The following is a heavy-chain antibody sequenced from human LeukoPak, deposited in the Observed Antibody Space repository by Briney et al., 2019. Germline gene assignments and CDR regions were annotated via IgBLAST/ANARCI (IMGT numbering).Heavy chain of an antibody. J-gene: IGHJ4*02. V-gene: IGHV4-61*02. CDR3: ARTRYFDWFSAD. Sequence: SETLSLTCTVSGDSISSGSYYWSWIRQPAGKGLEWIVRIYSSGSTNSNPSLKSRVTISVDTSKNQFSLKLNSVTAADTAVYYCARTRYFDWFSADWGQGTLVTVSS. CDR2: IYSSGST. CDR1: GDSISSGSYY. D-gene: IGHD3-9*01.